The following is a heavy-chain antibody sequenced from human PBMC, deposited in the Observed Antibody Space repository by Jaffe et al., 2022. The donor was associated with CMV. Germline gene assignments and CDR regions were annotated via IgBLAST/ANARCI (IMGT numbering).Heavy chain of an antibody. CDR1: GGSFSGYY. J-gene: IGHJ3*02. CDR3: ARGRPPLWWFVGPREDHAFDI. V-gene: IGHV4-34*01. CDR2: INHSGST. Sequence: QVQLQQWGAGLLKPSETLSLTCAVYGGSFSGYYWSWIRQPPGKGLEWIGEINHSGSTNYNPSLKSRVTISVDTSKNQFSLKLSSVTAADTAVYYCARGRPPLWWFVGPREDHAFDIWGQGTMVTVSS. D-gene: IGHD2-21*01.